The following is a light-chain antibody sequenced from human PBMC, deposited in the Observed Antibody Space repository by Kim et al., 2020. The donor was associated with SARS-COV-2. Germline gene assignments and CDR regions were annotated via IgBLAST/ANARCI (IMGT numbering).Light chain of an antibody. V-gene: IGLV3-10*01. CDR1: ALPKKY. CDR2: EDR. J-gene: IGLJ2*01. Sequence: SYELTQPPSVSVYPGQTARITCSGDALPKKYAYWYQQKSGQAPVLVIYEDRKRPSGIPERFSGSSSGTMATLTISGAQVEDEADYYCYSTDSSGNHRAVFGGGTQLTVL. CDR3: YSTDSSGNHRAV.